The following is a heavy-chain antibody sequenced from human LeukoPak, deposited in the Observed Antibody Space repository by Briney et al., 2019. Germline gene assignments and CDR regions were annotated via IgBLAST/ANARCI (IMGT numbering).Heavy chain of an antibody. CDR2: ISYDGSNK. V-gene: IGHV3-30-3*01. J-gene: IGHJ5*02. CDR1: GFTFSSYT. CDR3: ARGDGQLLWFGELSPLGFDP. Sequence: GGSLRLSCAASGFTFSSYTMNWVRQAPGKGLEWVAVISYDGSNKYYADSVKGRFTISRDNSKNTLYLQMNSLRAEDTAVYYCARGDGQLLWFGELSPLGFDPWGQGTLVTVSS. D-gene: IGHD3-10*01.